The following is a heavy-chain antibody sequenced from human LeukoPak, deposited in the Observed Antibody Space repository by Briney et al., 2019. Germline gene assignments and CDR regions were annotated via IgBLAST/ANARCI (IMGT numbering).Heavy chain of an antibody. D-gene: IGHD2-15*01. CDR3: ARDSADCSGGSCYFDY. CDR2: LTYEGSNT. V-gene: IGHV3-33*04. J-gene: IGHJ4*02. CDR1: GFPFTPYG. Sequence: GRSLSLSFQVPGFPFTPYGIHSVRQAPVPRIACVSDLTYEGSNTYYAGSVKGRFTISRDNSKNTLYLRMNSLRAEDSAVYYCARDSADCSGGSCYFDYWGQGTLVTVSS.